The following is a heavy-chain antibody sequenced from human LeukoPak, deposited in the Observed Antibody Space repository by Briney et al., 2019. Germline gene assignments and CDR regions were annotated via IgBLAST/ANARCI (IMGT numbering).Heavy chain of an antibody. CDR3: ARVTPDRYNWFDP. D-gene: IGHD4-17*01. CDR1: GFTFSSYW. Sequence: GGSLRLSCAASGFTFSSYWMHWVRQAPGKGLVWVSRINSDGSSTSYADSVKGRFTISRDNAKNTLYLQMNSLRAEDTAVYYCARVTPDRYNWFDPWGQGTLVTVSS. CDR2: INSDGSST. V-gene: IGHV3-74*01. J-gene: IGHJ5*02.